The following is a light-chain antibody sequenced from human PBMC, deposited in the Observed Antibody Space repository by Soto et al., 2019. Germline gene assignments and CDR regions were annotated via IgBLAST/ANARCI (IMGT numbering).Light chain of an antibody. J-gene: IGLJ1*01. V-gene: IGLV2-14*01. CDR2: EVS. Sequence: QSALTQPASVSGSPGQSITISCTGTSSDVGSYNYVSWHQQHPGKAPKLMIYEVSNRPSGVSSRFSGSKSGNTASLNISGLQAEDEADYYCSSYTSGTTPYVFGTGTKLTVL. CDR1: SSDVGSYNY. CDR3: SSYTSGTTPYV.